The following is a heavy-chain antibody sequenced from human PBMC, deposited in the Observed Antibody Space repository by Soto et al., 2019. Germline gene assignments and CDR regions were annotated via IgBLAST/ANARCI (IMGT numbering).Heavy chain of an antibody. CDR1: GGTISRYY. J-gene: IGHJ5*02. Sequence: PSETLSLTCTVSGGTISRYYWSWIRQPPGKGLEWIGYIYYSGSTNYNPSLKSRVTISVDTSRNQFSLKLSSVTAADTAVYYCAGLAARPQVGWFDPWGQGTLVTVSS. D-gene: IGHD6-6*01. CDR3: AGLAARPQVGWFDP. CDR2: IYYSGST. V-gene: IGHV4-59*08.